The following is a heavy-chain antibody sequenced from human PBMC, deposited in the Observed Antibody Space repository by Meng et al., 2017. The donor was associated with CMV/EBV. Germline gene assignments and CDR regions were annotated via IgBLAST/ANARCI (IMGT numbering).Heavy chain of an antibody. CDR2: INPNSGGT. CDR3: ARTPSYSGSQRPFDY. V-gene: IGHV1-2*02. CDR1: GYTFTGYY. J-gene: IGHJ4*02. Sequence: QGQLVTSWCEVRKTGASVKGSCKASGYTFTGYYMHWVRQATGQGLEWMGWINPNSGGTNYAQKFQGRVTMTRDTSISTAYMELSRLRSDDTAVYYCARTPSYSGSQRPFDYWGQGTLVTVSS. D-gene: IGHD1-26*01.